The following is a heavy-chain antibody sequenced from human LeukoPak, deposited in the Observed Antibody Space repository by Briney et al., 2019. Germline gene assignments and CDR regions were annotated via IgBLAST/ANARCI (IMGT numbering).Heavy chain of an antibody. CDR1: GFTFSSYG. Sequence: GGSLRLSCAASGFTFSSYGMHWVRQAPGKGLEWVAVISYDGSNKYYADSVKGRFTIFRDNSKNILYLQMNSLRVEDTAIYYCAKGHGDASGYYYFDYWGQGALVTVSS. D-gene: IGHD3-22*01. CDR2: ISYDGSNK. CDR3: AKGHGDASGYYYFDY. J-gene: IGHJ4*02. V-gene: IGHV3-30*18.